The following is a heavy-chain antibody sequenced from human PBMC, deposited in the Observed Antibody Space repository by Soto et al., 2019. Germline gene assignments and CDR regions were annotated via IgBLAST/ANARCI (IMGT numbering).Heavy chain of an antibody. D-gene: IGHD3-10*01. CDR1: GGSFSGYY. V-gene: IGHV4-34*01. Sequence: ETLSLTCAVYGGSFSGYYWSWIRQPPGKGLEWIGEINHSGSTNYNPSLKSRVTISVDTSKNQFSLKLSSVTAADTAVYYCARWTYYYGSGSYNGWFDPWGQGTLVTVSS. J-gene: IGHJ5*02. CDR2: INHSGST. CDR3: ARWTYYYGSGSYNGWFDP.